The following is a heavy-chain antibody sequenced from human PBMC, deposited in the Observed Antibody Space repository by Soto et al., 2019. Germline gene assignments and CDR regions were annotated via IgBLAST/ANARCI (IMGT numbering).Heavy chain of an antibody. J-gene: IGHJ3*02. CDR2: IYYSGST. V-gene: IGHV4-59*08. D-gene: IGHD3-10*01. CDR3: ARHGGITMVRGVLTAFDI. CDR1: VSATSRDS. Sequence: ETLALTFTFSVSATSRDSWRWIRQPPGKGVEWIGFIYYSGSTNYNPYLRSRVTISVDTSRNNCSLKVTSVTAADTAAYYCARHGGITMVRGVLTAFDIWGQGTMVTVSS.